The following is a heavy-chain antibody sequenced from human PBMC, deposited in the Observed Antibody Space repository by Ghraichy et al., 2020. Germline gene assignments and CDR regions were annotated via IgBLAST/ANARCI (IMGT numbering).Heavy chain of an antibody. V-gene: IGHV3-23*01. Sequence: GESLNISCAASGFTFSSYAMSWVRQAPGKGLEWVSAISGSGGSTYYADSVKGRFTISRDNSKNTLYLQMNSLRAEDTAVYYCAKDLPASGSYNDYWGQVTLVTVSS. CDR2: ISGSGGST. CDR3: AKDLPASGSYNDY. CDR1: GFTFSSYA. D-gene: IGHD1-26*01. J-gene: IGHJ4*02.